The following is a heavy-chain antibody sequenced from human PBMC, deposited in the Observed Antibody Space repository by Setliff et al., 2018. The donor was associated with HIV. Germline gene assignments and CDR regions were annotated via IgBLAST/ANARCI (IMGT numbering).Heavy chain of an antibody. Sequence: ASVKVSCKASGYTFTNYYVHWVRQAPGQGLEWMGIINPSGGSTTYAQKFQGRVTMTRDTSTSTVYMELTSLRSEDTAVYYCAREGPLYDFWSGYIDYWGQGILVTVYS. CDR3: AREGPLYDFWSGYIDY. V-gene: IGHV1-46*01. CDR2: INPSGGST. D-gene: IGHD3-3*01. CDR1: GYTFTNYY. J-gene: IGHJ4*02.